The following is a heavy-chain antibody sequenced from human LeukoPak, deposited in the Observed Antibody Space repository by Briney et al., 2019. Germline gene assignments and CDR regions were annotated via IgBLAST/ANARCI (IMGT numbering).Heavy chain of an antibody. CDR2: ISGSGGST. J-gene: IGHJ6*03. D-gene: IGHD1-14*01. CDR1: GFTFSSYA. Sequence: GGSLRLSCAASGFTFSSYAMSWVRQAPGKGLEWVSAISGSGGSTYYADSVKGRFTISRGNSKNTLYLQMNSLIVEDTAVYYCAKTGFQWGYYFYYMDVWGKGTTVTVSS. CDR3: AKTGFQWGYYFYYMDV. V-gene: IGHV3-23*01.